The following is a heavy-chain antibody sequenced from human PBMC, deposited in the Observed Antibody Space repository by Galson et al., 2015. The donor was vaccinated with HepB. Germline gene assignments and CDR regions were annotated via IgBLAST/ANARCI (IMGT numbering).Heavy chain of an antibody. CDR1: GFTFSSYA. V-gene: IGHV3-23*01. CDR3: AKGGSHLPHHYNDLDV. Sequence: SLRLSCAASGFTFSSYAMNWVRQAPGKGLEWVSVISFSAGITYYTDSVKGRFTISRDNSKNTVFLQMNSLRVEDTAVYYCAKGGSHLPHHYNDLDVWGLGTTVTVSS. CDR2: ISFSAGIT. J-gene: IGHJ6*02. D-gene: IGHD3-16*01.